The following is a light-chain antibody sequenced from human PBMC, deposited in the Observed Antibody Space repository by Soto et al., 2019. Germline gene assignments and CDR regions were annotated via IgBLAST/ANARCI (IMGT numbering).Light chain of an antibody. Sequence: DIQMTQSPSSLAASVGDRVTISCRGSQGSNNNLAWLHQKPGNAPRYLIYSASSLQSGVPSKFSRSGSGPDFPLTISSLQPEDFAPYYCQQSNTYPRTFGLGTKVDI. V-gene: IGKV1-16*02. CDR1: QGSNNN. CDR3: QQSNTYPRT. J-gene: IGKJ1*01. CDR2: SAS.